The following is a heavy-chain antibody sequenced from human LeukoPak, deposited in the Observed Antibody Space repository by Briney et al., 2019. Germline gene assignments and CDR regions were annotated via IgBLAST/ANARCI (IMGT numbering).Heavy chain of an antibody. Sequence: PGGSLRLSCAASGFSFSNYSMNWVRQAPGKGLEWVSYISTRSGTIYYTDSVKGRFTISRDNAKNSLFLQMNSLRDEDTAVYYCARDRGGYEFFDDWGQGTLVSVSS. V-gene: IGHV3-48*02. J-gene: IGHJ4*02. CDR1: GFSFSNYS. D-gene: IGHD5-12*01. CDR2: ISTRSGTI. CDR3: ARDRGGYEFFDD.